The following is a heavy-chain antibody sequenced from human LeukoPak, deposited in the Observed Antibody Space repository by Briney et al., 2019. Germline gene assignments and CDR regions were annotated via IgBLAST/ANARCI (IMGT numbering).Heavy chain of an antibody. J-gene: IGHJ6*03. V-gene: IGHV3-74*01. Sequence: PGGSLRLSCAASGFTFSSYWMHWVRQAPGKGLVWVSRINSDGSSTSYADSVKGRFTISRDNAKNTLYLQMNSLRAEDTAVYYCARERNDYLDYYYMDVWGKGSTVTVSS. D-gene: IGHD4-11*01. CDR3: ARERNDYLDYYYMDV. CDR1: GFTFSSYW. CDR2: INSDGSST.